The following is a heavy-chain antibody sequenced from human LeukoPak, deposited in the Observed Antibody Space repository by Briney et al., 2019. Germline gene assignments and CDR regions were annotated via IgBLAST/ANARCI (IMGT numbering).Heavy chain of an antibody. CDR2: ISSIGSTI. Sequence: GGSLRLSCAASGFTFSTYTMNWVRQAPGKGLEWVSSISSIGSTIYYADSVKGRFTVSRDNAKNSLYLQMNSLRVEDTAVYYCARDLGATIFDFDYWGQGTLVTVSS. D-gene: IGHD1-26*01. CDR1: GFTFSTYT. J-gene: IGHJ4*02. V-gene: IGHV3-48*01. CDR3: ARDLGATIFDFDY.